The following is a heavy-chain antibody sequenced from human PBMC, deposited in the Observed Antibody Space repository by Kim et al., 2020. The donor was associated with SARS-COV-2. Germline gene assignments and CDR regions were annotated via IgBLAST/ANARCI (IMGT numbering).Heavy chain of an antibody. CDR2: TYYRSKWYN. CDR3: ARVVVAGTGDPGSAYFDY. D-gene: IGHD2-15*01. J-gene: IGHJ4*02. V-gene: IGHV6-1*01. Sequence: SQTLSLTCAISGDSVSSNSAAWNWIRQSPSRGLEWLGRTYYRSKWYNDYAVSVKSRITINPDTSKNQFSLQLNSVTPEDTAVYYCARVVVAGTGDPGSAYFDYWGQGTLVTVSS. CDR1: GDSVSSNSAA.